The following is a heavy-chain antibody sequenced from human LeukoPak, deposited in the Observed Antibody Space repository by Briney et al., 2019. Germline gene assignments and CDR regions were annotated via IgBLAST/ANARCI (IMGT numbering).Heavy chain of an antibody. CDR2: ISSSSSTI. D-gene: IGHD5-12*01. CDR3: ARDPRYSGYDRGVDY. CDR1: GFTFSSYI. Sequence: GGSLRLSCAASGFTFSSYIMNWVRQAPGKGLEWVSYISSSSSTIYYADSVKGRFTISRDNAKNSLYLQMNSLRAEDTAVYYCARDPRYSGYDRGVDYWGQGTLVTVSS. J-gene: IGHJ4*02. V-gene: IGHV3-48*01.